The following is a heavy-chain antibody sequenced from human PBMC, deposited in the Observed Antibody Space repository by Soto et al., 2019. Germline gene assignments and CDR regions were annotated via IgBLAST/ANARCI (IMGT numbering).Heavy chain of an antibody. CDR1: GYSFTRHD. J-gene: IGHJ6*02. CDR2: INPSSGNT. CDR3: AREGILFSGVMVFYGMDV. V-gene: IGHV1-8*01. Sequence: QVQLVQSGAEVKKPGASVKVSCKASGYSFTRHDINWVRQAPGQGLEWMGWINPSSGNTGYAQRFVGRLIMTTYTTTSTAYMELSGLKSKDTAIYYCAREGILFSGVMVFYGMDVWGQGTTVTVPS. D-gene: IGHD3-3*01.